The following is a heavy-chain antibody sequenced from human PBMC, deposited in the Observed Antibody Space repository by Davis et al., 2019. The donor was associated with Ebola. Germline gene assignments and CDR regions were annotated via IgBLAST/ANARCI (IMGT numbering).Heavy chain of an antibody. CDR3: TTDSSETIFGVVIISDYYYYMDV. J-gene: IGHJ6*03. V-gene: IGHV3-48*01. CDR2: ISSRSSTI. CDR1: GFTFSSYS. Sequence: GGSLRLSCAASGFTFSSYSMNWVRQAPGKGLEWVSYISSRSSTIYNADSVKGRFTISRDNAKNSLYLQMNSLKTEDTAVYYCTTDSSETIFGVVIISDYYYYMDVWGKGTTVTVSS. D-gene: IGHD3-3*01.